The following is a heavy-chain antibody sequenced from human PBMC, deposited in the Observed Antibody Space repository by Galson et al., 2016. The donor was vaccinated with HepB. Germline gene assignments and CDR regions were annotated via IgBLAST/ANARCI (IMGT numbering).Heavy chain of an antibody. D-gene: IGHD3-22*01. CDR1: GLTFSRYG. Sequence: SLRLSCAVSGLTFSRYGKYWVRQAPARGLEWVALISYDGSNKYYADSAKGRFTISRDNSKNTLYLQMNSLRAENTAGYDCAKEGCYYDSSGGGFDYWGQGTLVTVSS. CDR3: AKEGCYYDSSGGGFDY. J-gene: IGHJ4*02. V-gene: IGHV3-30*18. CDR2: ISYDGSNK.